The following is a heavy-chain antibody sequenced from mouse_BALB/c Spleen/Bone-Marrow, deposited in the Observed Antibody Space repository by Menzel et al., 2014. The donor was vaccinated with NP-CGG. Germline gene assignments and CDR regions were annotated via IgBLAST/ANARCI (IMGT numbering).Heavy chain of an antibody. CDR1: GYTFSNYW. D-gene: IGHD1-1*01. J-gene: IGHJ4*01. CDR3: ASRGDYSYAMDY. Sequence: VQVVESGAELVRPGSSVKISCKASGYTFSNYWMNWMKQRPGQGLEWIGQIYPGDGDTNYIGKFTGKATLTADKSSSTAYMQPSSLTSEDSAVYFCASRGDYSYAMDYWGQGTSVTVSS. V-gene: IGHV1-80*01. CDR2: IYPGDGDT.